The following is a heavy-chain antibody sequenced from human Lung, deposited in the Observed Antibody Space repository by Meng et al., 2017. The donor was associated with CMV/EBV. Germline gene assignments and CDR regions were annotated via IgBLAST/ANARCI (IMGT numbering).Heavy chain of an antibody. V-gene: IGHV1-69*05. CDR1: GGTFSSYA. J-gene: IGHJ4*02. CDR3: ARGPGIAVAGLFDY. D-gene: IGHD6-19*01. Sequence: SVKVSCKASGGTFSSYAISWVRQAPEQGLEWMGGIIPIFGTANYAQKFQGRVTITTDESTSTAYMELSSLRSEDTAVYYCARGPGIAVAGLFDYWGQGTLVTVSS. CDR2: IIPIFGTA.